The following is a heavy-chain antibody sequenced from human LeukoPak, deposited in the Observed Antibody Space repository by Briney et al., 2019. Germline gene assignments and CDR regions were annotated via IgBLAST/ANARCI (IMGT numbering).Heavy chain of an antibody. V-gene: IGHV1-8*01. CDR1: GYTFTSYD. CDR2: MNPNSGNT. Sequence: ASVKVSCKASGYTFTSYDINWVRQATGQGLGWMGWMNPNSGNTAYAQKFQGRVTMTRDMFTSTVYMELSSLRSEDTAVYYCARAIRRDGYNLNYWGQGTLVTVSS. J-gene: IGHJ4*02. D-gene: IGHD5-24*01. CDR3: ARAIRRDGYNLNY.